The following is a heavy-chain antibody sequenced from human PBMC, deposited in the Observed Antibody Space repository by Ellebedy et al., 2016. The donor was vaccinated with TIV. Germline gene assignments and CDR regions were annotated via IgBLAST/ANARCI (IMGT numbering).Heavy chain of an antibody. D-gene: IGHD3-10*01. CDR1: GFTFDTYS. CDR3: ARGPRFGESSFDY. J-gene: IGHJ4*02. Sequence: GESLKISCAASGFTFDTYSMNWVRQAPGKGLEWVSHISSSAITIYYADSVKGRFTISRDNAKNSLSLQMNSLRDEDTAVYYCARGPRFGESSFDYWGQGTLVTVSS. V-gene: IGHV3-48*02. CDR2: ISSSAITI.